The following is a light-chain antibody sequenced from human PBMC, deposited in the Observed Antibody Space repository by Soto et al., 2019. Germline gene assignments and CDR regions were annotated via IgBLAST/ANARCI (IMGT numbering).Light chain of an antibody. V-gene: IGLV1-44*01. CDR3: ATWDDDLNAAV. CDR2: IDH. CDR1: SSNIEGNT. J-gene: IGLJ7*01. Sequence: QSALTQPPSLSGTPGQSVTISCSGSSSNIEGNTVHWYQHLPGTAPKLLIYIDHNRPSGIPDRFSGSKSGTSASLAISGLQSEDEADYYCATWDDDLNAAVFGGGTQLPVL.